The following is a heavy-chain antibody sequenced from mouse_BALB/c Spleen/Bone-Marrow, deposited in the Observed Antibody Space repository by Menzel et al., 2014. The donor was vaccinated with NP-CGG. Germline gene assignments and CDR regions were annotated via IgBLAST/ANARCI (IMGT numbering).Heavy chain of an antibody. Sequence: EVKVVESGGGLMRPGGSLKLSCAASGFTFSDYYMYWVRQTPEKRLGWVATISNGGSYTYYPDSVKGRFTISRDNAKNNLYLQMSSLKSEDTAMYYCARDSLYYYGSSYGYFDVWGAGTTVTVSS. D-gene: IGHD1-1*01. V-gene: IGHV5-4*02. CDR3: ARDSLYYYGSSYGYFDV. J-gene: IGHJ1*01. CDR1: GFTFSDYY. CDR2: ISNGGSYT.